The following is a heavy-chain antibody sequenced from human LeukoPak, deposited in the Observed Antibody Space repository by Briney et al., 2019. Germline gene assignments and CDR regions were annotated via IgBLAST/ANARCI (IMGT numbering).Heavy chain of an antibody. V-gene: IGHV1-2*02. Sequence: ASVKVSCKASGGTFDNSAINWVRQAPGQGLEWMGWINPNSGGTNYAQKFQGRVTMTRDTSISTAYMELSRLRSDDTAVYYCARGNRYCSGGSCYHRGWFDPWGQGTLVTVSS. CDR1: GGTFDNSA. CDR3: ARGNRYCSGGSCYHRGWFDP. J-gene: IGHJ5*02. CDR2: INPNSGGT. D-gene: IGHD2-15*01.